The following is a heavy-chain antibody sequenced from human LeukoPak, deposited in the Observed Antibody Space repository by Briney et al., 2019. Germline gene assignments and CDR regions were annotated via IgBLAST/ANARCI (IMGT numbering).Heavy chain of an antibody. CDR2: IKQDGSEN. V-gene: IGHV3-7*01. Sequence: GGSLRLSCAASGFTFSSYWMSWVRQAPGKGLEWVANIKQDGSENYYVDSVKGRFTISRDNAKNSLYLQMNSLRAEDTAVYYCARDHRGTYYYYYMDVWGKGTTVTVSS. J-gene: IGHJ6*03. CDR1: GFTFSSYW. D-gene: IGHD1-1*01. CDR3: ARDHRGTYYYYYMDV.